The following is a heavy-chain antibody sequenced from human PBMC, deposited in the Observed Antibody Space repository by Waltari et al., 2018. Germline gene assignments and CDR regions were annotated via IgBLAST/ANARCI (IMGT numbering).Heavy chain of an antibody. CDR1: GYTFTGYY. CDR3: ARASTPDIVVVPAAIGY. Sequence: QVQLVQSGAEVKKPGASVKVSCKASGYTFTGYYMHWVRQAPGQGLEWMGWINPNSGGTNYAQEFQGRVTMTRDTAISTAYMELSRLRSDDTAVYYCARASTPDIVVVPAAIGYWGQGTLVTVSS. CDR2: INPNSGGT. J-gene: IGHJ4*02. D-gene: IGHD2-2*01. V-gene: IGHV1-2*02.